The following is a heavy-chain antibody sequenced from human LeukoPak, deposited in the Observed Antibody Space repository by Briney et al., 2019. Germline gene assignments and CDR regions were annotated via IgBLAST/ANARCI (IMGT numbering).Heavy chain of an antibody. CDR2: ISYDGSNK. CDR1: GFTFSSYG. D-gene: IGHD5-18*01. CDR3: AKDPGYSYGQDAFDI. Sequence: PGRSLRLSCAVSGFTFSSYGMHWVRQAPGKGLEWVAVISYDGSNKYYADSVKGRFTISRDNSKNTLYLQMNSLRAEDTAVYYCAKDPGYSYGQDAFDIWGQGTMVTVSS. J-gene: IGHJ3*02. V-gene: IGHV3-30*18.